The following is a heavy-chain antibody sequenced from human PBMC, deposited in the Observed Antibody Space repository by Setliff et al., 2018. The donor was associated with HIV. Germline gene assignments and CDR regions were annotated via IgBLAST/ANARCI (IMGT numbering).Heavy chain of an antibody. V-gene: IGHV3-53*01. CDR3: ARSAIFGVV. J-gene: IGHJ4*02. Sequence: GGSLRLSCAASGFTVSGHYMSWVRQAPGKGLEWVAAISGSGHNSTYSDSVKGRFTISRDNSNKTLHLQLTRLRVEDTAVYYCARSAIFGVVWGQGTLVTVSS. D-gene: IGHD3-3*01. CDR2: ISGSGHNS. CDR1: GFTVSGHY.